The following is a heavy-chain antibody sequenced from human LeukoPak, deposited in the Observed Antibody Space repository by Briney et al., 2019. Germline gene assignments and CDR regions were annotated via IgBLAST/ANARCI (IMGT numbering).Heavy chain of an antibody. Sequence: SETLSLTCTVSGGSISSSSYYWGWIRQPPGKGLEWIGSIYYSGSAYYNPSLKSRVTISVDTSKNQFSLKMSSVTAADTAIYYCAKNGQSGFSFDPWGQGTLVTVSS. CDR1: GGSISSSSYY. V-gene: IGHV4-39*07. D-gene: IGHD2-8*01. J-gene: IGHJ5*02. CDR3: AKNGQSGFSFDP. CDR2: IYYSGSA.